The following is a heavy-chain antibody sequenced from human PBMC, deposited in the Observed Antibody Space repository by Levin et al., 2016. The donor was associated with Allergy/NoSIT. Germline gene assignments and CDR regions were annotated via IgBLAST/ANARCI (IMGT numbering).Heavy chain of an antibody. CDR3: VRYIRGSGYYFDY. CDR2: IKQDGSEK. V-gene: IGHV3-7*04. CDR1: GFTFSSYF. Sequence: GESLKISCAASGFTFSSYFMGWARQAPGKGLEWVANIKQDGSEKYYVDSARGRFTISRDNAKNSLHLQMNSLRTEDTAVYYCVRYIRGSGYYFDYWGQGTLVTVSS. D-gene: IGHD3-10*01. J-gene: IGHJ4*02.